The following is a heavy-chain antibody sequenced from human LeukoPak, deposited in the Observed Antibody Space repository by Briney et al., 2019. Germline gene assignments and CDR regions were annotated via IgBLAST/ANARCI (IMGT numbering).Heavy chain of an antibody. D-gene: IGHD3-3*01. CDR1: GGTFSSYD. V-gene: IGHV1-69*05. J-gene: IGHJ5*02. CDR3: ARADFWSGYYTGITDNWFDP. CDR2: IIPIFGTA. Sequence: SVKVSCKASGGTFSSYDISWVRQAPGQGLEWMGGIIPIFGTANYAQKFQGRVTITTDESTSTAYMELSSLRSEDTAVYYCARADFWSGYYTGITDNWFDPWGQGTLVTVSS.